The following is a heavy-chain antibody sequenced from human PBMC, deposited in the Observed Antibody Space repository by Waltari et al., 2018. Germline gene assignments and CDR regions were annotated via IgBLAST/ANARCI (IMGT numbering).Heavy chain of an antibody. V-gene: IGHV1-18*01. CDR1: GYTFTSYG. J-gene: IGHJ6*03. D-gene: IGHD3-22*01. CDR2: ISAYNGNT. CDR3: ARVPLYYYDSCGYRVAYYYYYYMDV. Sequence: QVQLVQSGAEVKKPGASGKVSCKASGYTFTSYGISWVRQAPVQGLEWMVWISAYNGNTNYAQKIQGRGTRTTDTSASTAYMELRSLRSDETAVYYCARVPLYYYDSCGYRVAYYYYYYMDVWGKGTTVTISS.